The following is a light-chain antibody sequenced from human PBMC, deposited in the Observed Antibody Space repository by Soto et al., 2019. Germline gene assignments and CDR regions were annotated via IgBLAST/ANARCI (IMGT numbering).Light chain of an antibody. Sequence: QSALTQPASVSGSPGQSITISCSGTSSDVGSYDHVAWYQQFPGKTPKLMIYAVSNRPSGVSNRFSGSKSGNTASLTISGLQAEDEADYYCISYTGSSTSYVFGPGTKLTVL. CDR3: ISYTGSSTSYV. CDR1: SSDVGSYDH. V-gene: IGLV2-14*01. CDR2: AVS. J-gene: IGLJ1*01.